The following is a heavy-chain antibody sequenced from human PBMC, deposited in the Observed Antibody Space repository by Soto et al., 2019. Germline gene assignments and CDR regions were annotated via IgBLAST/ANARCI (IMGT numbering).Heavy chain of an antibody. CDR3: ARAYYTRYYNGMDV. V-gene: IGHV4-4*02. CDR1: GGSISSSNW. CDR2: IYHSGRT. Sequence: QVQLQESGPGLVKPSWTLSLTCAVSGGSISSSNWWSWVRQPPGKGLEWIGEIYHSGRTNYNPSLKSRVTISVDKSKTQFSLKLSSVTAADTAVYYCARAYYTRYYNGMDVWGQGTTVTVSS. D-gene: IGHD3-22*01. J-gene: IGHJ6*02.